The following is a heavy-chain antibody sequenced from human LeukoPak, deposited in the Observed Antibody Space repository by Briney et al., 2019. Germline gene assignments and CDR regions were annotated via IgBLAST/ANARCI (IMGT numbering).Heavy chain of an antibody. J-gene: IGHJ6*02. V-gene: IGHV3-7*01. CDR2: IKQDGSEK. D-gene: IGHD6-19*01. Sequence: GGSLRLSCAASGFTFSSYLMSWVRQAPGKGLEWVANIKQDGSEKYYVDSVKGRFTISRDNAKNSLYLQMNSLRAEDTAVYYCARDLGESSGWYYYYYGMDVWGQGTTVTVSS. CDR1: GFTFSSYL. CDR3: ARDLGESSGWYYYYYGMDV.